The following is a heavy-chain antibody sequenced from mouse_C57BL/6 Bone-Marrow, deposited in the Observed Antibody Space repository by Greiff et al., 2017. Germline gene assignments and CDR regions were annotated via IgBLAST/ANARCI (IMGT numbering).Heavy chain of an antibody. CDR2: IDPETGGT. CDR3: TRRPLLFPHWYFDV. J-gene: IGHJ1*03. CDR1: GYTFTDYE. Sequence: VQLVESGAELVRPGASVTLSCKASGYTFTDYEMHWVKQTPVHGLEWIGAIDPETGGTAYNQKFKGKAILTADKSSSTAYMELRSLTSEDSAVYYCTRRPLLFPHWYFDVWGTGTTVTVSS. D-gene: IGHD2-10*01. V-gene: IGHV1-15*01.